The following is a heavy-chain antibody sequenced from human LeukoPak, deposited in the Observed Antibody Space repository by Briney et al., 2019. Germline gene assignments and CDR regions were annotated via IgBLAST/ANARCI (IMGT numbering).Heavy chain of an antibody. J-gene: IGHJ4*02. D-gene: IGHD3-10*01. Sequence: QPGRSLRLSCAASGFTFSSYGMHWVRQAPGKGLEWVAVIWYDGSNKYYADSVKGRFTISSDNSKNTLYLQMNSLRAEDTAVYYCARDSDYPDYWGQGTLVTVSS. CDR3: ARDSDYPDY. CDR1: GFTFSSYG. V-gene: IGHV3-33*01. CDR2: IWYDGSNK.